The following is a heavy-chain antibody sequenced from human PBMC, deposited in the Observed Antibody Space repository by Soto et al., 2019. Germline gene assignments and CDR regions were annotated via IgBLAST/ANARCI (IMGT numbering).Heavy chain of an antibody. CDR2: ISSSSSYI. CDR1: GFTFSSYS. CDR3: ARDTYFYGSGSYGP. D-gene: IGHD3-10*01. V-gene: IGHV3-21*01. Sequence: EVQLVESGGGLVKPGGSLRLSCAASGFTFSSYSMNWVRQAPGKGLEWVSSISSSSSYIYYADSVKGRFTISRDNAKNSLYLQMNSLRAEDSAVYYCARDTYFYGSGSYGPWGQGTLVTVSS. J-gene: IGHJ5*02.